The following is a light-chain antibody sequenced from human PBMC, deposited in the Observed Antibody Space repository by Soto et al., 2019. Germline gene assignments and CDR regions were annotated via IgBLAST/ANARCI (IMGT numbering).Light chain of an antibody. Sequence: QSALTQPASVSGSPGQSITISCTGTTNDVGAYDYVSWYQHHPGKAPRLMIFDVSDRPSGVSNRFSGSKSGNTASLTISGLQAEDEADYYCTSYTTGDTLAFVGGTKLTVL. V-gene: IGLV2-14*03. CDR3: TSYTTGDTLA. CDR1: TNDVGAYDY. J-gene: IGLJ2*01. CDR2: DVS.